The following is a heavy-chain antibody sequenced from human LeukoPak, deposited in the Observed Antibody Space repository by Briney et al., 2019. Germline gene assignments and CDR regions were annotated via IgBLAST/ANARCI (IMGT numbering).Heavy chain of an antibody. Sequence: SETLSLTCAVYGGSFSGYYWSWIRQPPGKGLEWIGEINHSGSTNYNPSLKSRVTISVDTSKNQFSLKLSSVTAADTAVYYCARSGGVNNYDILTGYLGGYYYYYMDVWGKGTTVTISS. CDR1: GGSFSGYY. CDR3: ARSGGVNNYDILTGYLGGYYYYYMDV. V-gene: IGHV4-34*01. D-gene: IGHD3-9*01. J-gene: IGHJ6*03. CDR2: INHSGST.